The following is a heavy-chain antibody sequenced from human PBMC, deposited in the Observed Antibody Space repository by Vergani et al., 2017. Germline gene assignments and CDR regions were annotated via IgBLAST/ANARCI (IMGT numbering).Heavy chain of an antibody. CDR1: GFTFSSYW. Sequence: EVQLVESGGGLVQPGGSLRLSCAASGFTFSSYWMHWVRQAPGKGLVWVSRINSDGSSTSYADSVKGRFTISRDNAKNTLYLQMNSLRAEDTAVYYCARVEYYDFWSGYQYYFDYWGQGTLVTVSS. V-gene: IGHV3-74*01. J-gene: IGHJ4*02. CDR3: ARVEYYDFWSGYQYYFDY. CDR2: INSDGSST. D-gene: IGHD3-3*01.